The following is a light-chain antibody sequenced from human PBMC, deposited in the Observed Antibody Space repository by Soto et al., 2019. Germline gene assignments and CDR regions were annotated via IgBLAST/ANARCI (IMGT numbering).Light chain of an antibody. J-gene: IGKJ1*01. CDR1: QVLLNSNGYNY. CDR3: LKAPHTHRT. CDR2: LGS. V-gene: IGKV2-28*01. Sequence: DVVRTQSPRARPVIPRGAGPISCLSSQVLLNSNGYNYLDWYLQKPGQYQQLLIYLGSNRASGVTDRFSGSGSGTDFTLNISRLEAEDVAAYYCLKAPHTHRTGGKGTKGDIK.